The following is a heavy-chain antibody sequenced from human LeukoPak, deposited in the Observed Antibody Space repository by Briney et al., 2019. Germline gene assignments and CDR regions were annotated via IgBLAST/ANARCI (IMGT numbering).Heavy chain of an antibody. V-gene: IGHV3-21*01. CDR3: ARGLRGYYDFWSGYLH. D-gene: IGHD3-3*01. CDR2: ISSSSSYI. CDR1: GFTFSSYS. Sequence: PGGSLRLSCAASGFTFSSYSMNWVRQAPGKGLEWGSSISSSSSYIYYADSVKGRFTISRDNAKNSLYLQMNSLRAEDTAVYYCARGLRGYYDFWSGYLHWGQGTLVTVSS. J-gene: IGHJ1*01.